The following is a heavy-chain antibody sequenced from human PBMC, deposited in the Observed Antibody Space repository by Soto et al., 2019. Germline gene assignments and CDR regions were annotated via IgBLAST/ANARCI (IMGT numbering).Heavy chain of an antibody. CDR1: GFTFSSYG. Sequence: PGGSLRLSWSASGFTFSSYGMHWVRQAPGKGLEWVAVISYDGSNKYYADSVKGRFTISRDNSKNTLYLQMNSLRAEDTAVYYCAKFTTVTTMGTQNDYWGQGTLVTVSS. V-gene: IGHV3-30*18. D-gene: IGHD4-17*01. CDR2: ISYDGSNK. CDR3: AKFTTVTTMGTQNDY. J-gene: IGHJ4*02.